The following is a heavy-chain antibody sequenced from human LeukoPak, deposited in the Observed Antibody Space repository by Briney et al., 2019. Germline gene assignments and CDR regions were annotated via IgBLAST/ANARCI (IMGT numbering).Heavy chain of an antibody. J-gene: IGHJ3*02. CDR3: AREGIFAVVTVPAFDI. CDR2: IYTSGST. V-gene: IGHV4-61*02. CDR1: GGSISSGSYY. Sequence: SETLSLTCTVSGGSISSGSYYWSWIRQPAGKGLEWIGRIYTSGSTNYNPSLKSRVTISVDTSKNQFSLKLSSVTAADTAVYYCAREGIFAVVTVPAFDIWGQGTMVTVSS. D-gene: IGHD3-3*01.